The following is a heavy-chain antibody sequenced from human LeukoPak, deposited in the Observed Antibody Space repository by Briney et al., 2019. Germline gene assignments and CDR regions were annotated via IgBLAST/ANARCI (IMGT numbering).Heavy chain of an antibody. D-gene: IGHD2-15*01. Sequence: SETLSLTCAVSGASTTSYYWIWLRQPPGKGLEWIGFVYHSGSTNYNPSLRGRVTISLDTSKNPFSLKLSSVTAADTAVYYCAREGGSGGNNYYYYMDVWGKGTSVTVSS. CDR1: GASTTSYY. V-gene: IGHV4-59*01. J-gene: IGHJ6*03. CDR2: VYHSGST. CDR3: AREGGSGGNNYYYYMDV.